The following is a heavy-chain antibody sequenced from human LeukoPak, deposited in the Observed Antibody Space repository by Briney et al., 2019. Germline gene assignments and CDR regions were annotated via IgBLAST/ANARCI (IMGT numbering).Heavy chain of an antibody. CDR2: ISGSGGST. J-gene: IGHJ4*02. D-gene: IGHD3-10*01. CDR1: GFTFSSYA. CDR3: ARADASGSPSFDY. V-gene: IGHV3-23*01. Sequence: RSGGSLRLSCAASGFTFSSYAMSWVRQAPGKGLEWVSAISGSGGSTYYADSVKGRFTISRDNSKNTLSLQMNSLRAEDTAVYYCARADASGSPSFDYWGQGTLVTVSS.